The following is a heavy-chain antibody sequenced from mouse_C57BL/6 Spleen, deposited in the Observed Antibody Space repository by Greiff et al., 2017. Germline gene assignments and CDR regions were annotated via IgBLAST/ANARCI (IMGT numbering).Heavy chain of an antibody. CDR3: AGGGNYEGNAMDY. CDR2: IILKSDNSAT. V-gene: IGHV6-3*01. J-gene: IGHJ4*01. D-gene: IGHD2-1*01. Sequence: EVQVEESGGGLVQPGGSMKLSCVASGFTFSNYWMNWVRQSPEKGLEWVAQIILKSDNSATHYAESVKGRFTISRDESKSSVYLQMTNLRAEDTGIYYCAGGGNYEGNAMDYWGQGTSVTVSS. CDR1: GFTFSNYW.